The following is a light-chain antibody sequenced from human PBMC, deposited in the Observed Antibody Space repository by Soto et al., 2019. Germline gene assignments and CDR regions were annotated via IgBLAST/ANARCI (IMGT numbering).Light chain of an antibody. V-gene: IGLV2-14*01. CDR2: DVS. Sequence: QSALTQPASVSGSPGQSITISCTGTSSDVGAYNYVSWYQQHPGKAPKLMIYDVSNRPSGVSNRFSGSKSGNTASLTISGLQAEDEADYYCSSYTSSSPLVFGGGTK. CDR3: SSYTSSSPLV. J-gene: IGLJ2*01. CDR1: SSDVGAYNY.